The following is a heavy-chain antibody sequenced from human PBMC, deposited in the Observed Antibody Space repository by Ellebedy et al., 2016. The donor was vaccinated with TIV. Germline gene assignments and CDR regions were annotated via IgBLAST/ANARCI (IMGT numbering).Heavy chain of an antibody. CDR2: VFTNGKT. J-gene: IGHJ4*02. D-gene: IGHD6-13*01. CDR1: GGSINSDY. V-gene: IGHV4-4*07. CDR3: ARDGAAGSKGHDH. Sequence: MPGGSLRLSCTVSGGSINSDYWSWIRLPAGKGLEWIGRVFTNGKTKYNPSFQSRVTMSVDTSKNQVSLRLKSVTAADTAVYYGARDGAAGSKGHDHWGQGILVIVSS.